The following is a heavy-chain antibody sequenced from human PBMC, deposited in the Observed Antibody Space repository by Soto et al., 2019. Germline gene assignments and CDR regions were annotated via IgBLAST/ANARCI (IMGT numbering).Heavy chain of an antibody. Sequence: QVQLVQSGAAVQKPGASVKVSCKAAGFSFTGYYIHWLRQAPGQGLEWMGWINAHSGGTEYAQKFQGRVTLTRDTSIASTYLTLTSLTSDDTALYYGSNDLTRQLAYWLDPWGQGTQVTVSS. V-gene: IGHV1-2*02. CDR3: SNDLTRQLAYWLDP. D-gene: IGHD6-6*01. CDR1: GFSFTGYY. J-gene: IGHJ5*02. CDR2: INAHSGGT.